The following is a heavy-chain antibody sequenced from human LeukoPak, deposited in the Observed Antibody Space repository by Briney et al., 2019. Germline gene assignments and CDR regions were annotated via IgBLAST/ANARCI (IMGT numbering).Heavy chain of an antibody. Sequence: GGSLRLSCAASGFTFYTYSMNWVRQAPGKGLEWVSAISGSGGRTYYADSLKGRFTISRDNSKNTLYLQMNSLRAEDTAVYYCASTEGGIARYDYWGQGTLVTVSS. V-gene: IGHV3-23*01. J-gene: IGHJ4*02. D-gene: IGHD1-1*01. CDR1: GFTFYTYS. CDR2: ISGSGGRT. CDR3: ASTEGGIARYDY.